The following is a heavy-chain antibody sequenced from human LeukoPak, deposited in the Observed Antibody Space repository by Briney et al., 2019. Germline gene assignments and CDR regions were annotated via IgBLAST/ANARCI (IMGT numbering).Heavy chain of an antibody. CDR3: ARDNWNYGSSMDV. CDR1: GGSFSSYY. J-gene: IGHJ6*02. CDR2: IYYSGST. D-gene: IGHD1-7*01. V-gene: IGHV4-59*01. Sequence: SETLSLTCTVSGGSFSSYYWSWIRQPPGKGLEWIGYIYYSGSTNYNPSLKSRVTISVDTSKNQFSLKLSSVTAADTAVYHCARDNWNYGSSMDVWGQGTTVTGSS.